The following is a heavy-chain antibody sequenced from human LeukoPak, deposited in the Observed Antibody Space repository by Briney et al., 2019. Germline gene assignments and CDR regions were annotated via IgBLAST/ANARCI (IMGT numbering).Heavy chain of an antibody. CDR2: MSWNSVSI. J-gene: IGHJ3*02. D-gene: IGHD2-15*01. V-gene: IGHV3-9*03. Sequence: GGSLRLSCAASGFTFDDYAMNWVREAPGKGLEWVSGMSWNSVSIDYADSVKGRFTISRDNAKNSLYLQMNSLRPEDMALYYCAKETIYCSGGSCYHDAFDIWGQGTMVTVSS. CDR3: AKETIYCSGGSCYHDAFDI. CDR1: GFTFDDYA.